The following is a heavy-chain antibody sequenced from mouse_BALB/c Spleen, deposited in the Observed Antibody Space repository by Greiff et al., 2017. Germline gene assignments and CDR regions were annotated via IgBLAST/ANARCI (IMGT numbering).Heavy chain of an antibody. CDR1: GYTFTSYW. D-gene: IGHD1-1*01. CDR3: ARSTVVDWFAY. J-gene: IGHJ3*01. V-gene: IGHV1-87*01. Sequence: QVQLQQSGAELARPGASVKLSCKASGYTFTSYWMQWVKQRPGQGLEWIGAIYPGDGDTRYTQKFKGKATLTADKSSSTAYMQLSSLASEDSAVYYCARSTVVDWFAYWGQGTLVTVSA. CDR2: IYPGDGDT.